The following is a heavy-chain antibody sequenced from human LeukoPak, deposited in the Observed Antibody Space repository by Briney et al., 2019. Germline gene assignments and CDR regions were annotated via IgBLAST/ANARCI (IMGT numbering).Heavy chain of an antibody. CDR1: GFTFGDYA. D-gene: IGHD5-12*01. CDR3: SRDPGFSGYDSYGDY. V-gene: IGHV3-11*04. J-gene: IGHJ4*02. Sequence: GGSLRLSCTASGFTFGDYAMSWFRQAPGKGLEWVSYISSSGSTIYYADSVKGRFTISRDNAKNSLYLQMNSLRAEDTAVYYCSRDPGFSGYDSYGDYWGQGTLVTVSS. CDR2: ISSSGSTI.